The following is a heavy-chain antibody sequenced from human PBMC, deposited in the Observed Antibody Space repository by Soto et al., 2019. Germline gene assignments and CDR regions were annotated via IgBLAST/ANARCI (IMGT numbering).Heavy chain of an antibody. D-gene: IGHD2-15*01. V-gene: IGHV3-48*03. CDR2: INSGGSIT. Sequence: GALRLSCAASGFSFSYYERNWVRQAPGKGLEWVSYINSGGSITYYADSAKGRFTISRDNAKNTLYLQMNSLRSEDTAVYYCARDLRHSRLPGMDVWGQGATVTVSS. CDR3: ARDLRHSRLPGMDV. J-gene: IGHJ6*02. CDR1: GFSFSYYE.